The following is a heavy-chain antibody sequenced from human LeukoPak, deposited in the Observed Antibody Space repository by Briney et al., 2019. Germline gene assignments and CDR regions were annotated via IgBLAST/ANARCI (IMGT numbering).Heavy chain of an antibody. D-gene: IGHD6-13*01. CDR3: ARDQGGSSWSPNWFDP. J-gene: IGHJ5*02. V-gene: IGHV4-4*07. CDR1: GGSISSYY. Sequence: PSETLSLTCTVSGGSISSYYWSWIRQPAGKGLEWIGRIYTSGSTNYNPSLKSRVTMSVDTSKNQFSLKLSSVTAADTAVYYCARDQGGSSWSPNWFDPWGQGTLVTVSS. CDR2: IYTSGST.